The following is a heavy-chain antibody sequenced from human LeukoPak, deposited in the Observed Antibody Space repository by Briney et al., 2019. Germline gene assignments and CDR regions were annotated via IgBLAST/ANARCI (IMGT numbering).Heavy chain of an antibody. Sequence: GGSLRLSCAASGFTFSTYAMHWVRRAPGKGLEYVSVITSNGGGTYYANSVNGRFTISRDNSKNTLYLQMDSLRAEDMAVYYCARSGGVPLRSQISYYGMDVWGQGTTVIVS. CDR1: GFTFSTYA. J-gene: IGHJ6*02. CDR2: ITSNGGGT. V-gene: IGHV3-64*01. CDR3: ARSGGVPLRSQISYYGMDV. D-gene: IGHD1-26*01.